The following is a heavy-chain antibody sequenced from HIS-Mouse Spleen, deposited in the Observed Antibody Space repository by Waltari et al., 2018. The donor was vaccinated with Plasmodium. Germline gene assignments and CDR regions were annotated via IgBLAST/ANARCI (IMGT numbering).Heavy chain of an antibody. CDR2: ISWNSGSI. V-gene: IGHV3-9*01. D-gene: IGHD2-2*01. J-gene: IGHJ4*02. Sequence: EVQLVESGGGLVQPGRYLRLSCAASGFTFDDYAMHWVRQAPGKGLEWVSGISWNSGSIGYADSVKGRFTISRDNAKNSLYLQMNSLRAEDTALYYCAKDQTPYQLLHFDYWGQGTLVTVSS. CDR3: AKDQTPYQLLHFDY. CDR1: GFTFDDYA.